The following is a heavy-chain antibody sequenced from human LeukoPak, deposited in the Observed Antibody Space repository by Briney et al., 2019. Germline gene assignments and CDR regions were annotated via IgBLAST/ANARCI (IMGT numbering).Heavy chain of an antibody. J-gene: IGHJ4*02. D-gene: IGHD2-2*01. CDR3: AGATSIESPVYFDY. CDR1: GGTFSSYA. Sequence: ASVKVSCKASGGTFSSYAISWVRQAPGQGLEWMGGIIPIFGTANYAQKFQGRVTITADESTSTAYMELSSLRSEDTAVYYCAGATSIESPVYFDYWGQGTLVTVSS. CDR2: IIPIFGTA. V-gene: IGHV1-69*13.